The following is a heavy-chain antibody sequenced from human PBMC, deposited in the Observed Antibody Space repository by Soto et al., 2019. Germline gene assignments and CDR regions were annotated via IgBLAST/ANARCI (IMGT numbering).Heavy chain of an antibody. CDR1: GYTFTTYG. CDR3: ASALAYSSSGDS. CDR2: ISATNGNT. Sequence: QVQLVQSGAEVKKPGASVKVSCKASGYTFTTYGISWVRLAPGQGLEWMGWISATNGNTYYGQKLQGGVTMTRDSFTSTAYMELSSLTSGDTAGYYCASALAYSSSGDSWGRGTLVTVSS. J-gene: IGHJ4*02. V-gene: IGHV1-18*01. D-gene: IGHD6-13*01.